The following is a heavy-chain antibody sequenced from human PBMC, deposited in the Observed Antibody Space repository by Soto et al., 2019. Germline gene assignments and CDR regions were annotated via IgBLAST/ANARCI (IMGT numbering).Heavy chain of an antibody. Sequence: QVQLVQSGAEEKKPGASVKVSYKASGYTFISYAMHWVRQAPGQRLEWMGRINAGNGNTKYSQKFQGRVTITRDTSASTAYMELISLRSEDTAVYYCARLGSGWDYWGQGTLVTVSS. D-gene: IGHD6-19*01. CDR2: INAGNGNT. V-gene: IGHV1-3*05. J-gene: IGHJ4*02. CDR1: GYTFISYA. CDR3: ARLGSGWDY.